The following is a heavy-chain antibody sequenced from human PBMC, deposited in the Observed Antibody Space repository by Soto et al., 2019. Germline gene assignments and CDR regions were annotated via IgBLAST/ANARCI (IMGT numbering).Heavy chain of an antibody. J-gene: IGHJ4*02. Sequence: ASVKVSCNASGYTFTSYDINWVRQATGQGLEWMGWMNHNSGNTGYAQKFQGRVTMTRNTSISKAYMELSSLRSEDTAVYYCARSLAATTGFHXWGQGTLVTVSX. CDR1: GYTFTSYD. V-gene: IGHV1-8*01. D-gene: IGHD1-26*01. CDR3: ARSLAATTGFHX. CDR2: MNHNSGNT.